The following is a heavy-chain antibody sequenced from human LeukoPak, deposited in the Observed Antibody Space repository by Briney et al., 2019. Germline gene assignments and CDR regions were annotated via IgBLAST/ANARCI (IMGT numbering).Heavy chain of an antibody. Sequence: GGSLRLSCAASGFTFSSYAMSWVRHAPGTGLEWVSAISGSGGSTYYADAVKGRFTISRDNSKNTLYLQMNSLRAEDTAVYYCAKSPVAGTSGDFDYWGQGTLVTVSS. V-gene: IGHV3-23*01. CDR1: GFTFSSYA. J-gene: IGHJ4*02. CDR3: AKSPVAGTSGDFDY. CDR2: ISGSGGST. D-gene: IGHD6-19*01.